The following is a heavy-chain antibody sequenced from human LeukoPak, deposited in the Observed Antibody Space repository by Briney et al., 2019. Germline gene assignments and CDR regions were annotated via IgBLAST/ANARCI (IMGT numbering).Heavy chain of an antibody. D-gene: IGHD2-15*01. Sequence: PGGSLRLSCAASGCTFSSYSMSGVRQAPGKGLEWVSSISVSGGSTYYADSVKGRFTISRDNSKNTLYMQMNRLSAEETAVYSCAILPQVTDGSYWGQGTLVTVSS. CDR3: AILPQVTDGSY. V-gene: IGHV3-23*01. CDR1: GCTFSSYS. J-gene: IGHJ4*02. CDR2: ISVSGGST.